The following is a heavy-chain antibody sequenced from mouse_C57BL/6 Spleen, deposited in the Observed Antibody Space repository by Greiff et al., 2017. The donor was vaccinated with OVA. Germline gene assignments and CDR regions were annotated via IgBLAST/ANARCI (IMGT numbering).Heavy chain of an antibody. D-gene: IGHD1-1*01. CDR3: LLLLRPFDY. V-gene: IGHV1-15*01. CDR2: IDPETGGT. CDR1: GYTFTDYE. Sequence: QVQLKESGAELVRPGASVTLSCKASGYTFTDYEMHWVKQTPVHGLEWIGAIDPETGGTAYNQKFKGKAILTADKSSSTAYMELRSLTSEDSAVYYCLLLLRPFDYWGQGTTLTVSS. J-gene: IGHJ2*01.